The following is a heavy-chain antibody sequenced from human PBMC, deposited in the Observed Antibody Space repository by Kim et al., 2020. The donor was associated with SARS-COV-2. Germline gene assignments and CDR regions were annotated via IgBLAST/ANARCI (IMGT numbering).Heavy chain of an antibody. J-gene: IGHJ5*02. D-gene: IGHD6-13*01. CDR3: ARDRRVAAAGTSSWFDP. V-gene: IGHV4-30-2*04. Sequence: LKSRVSRSVDTSKNQFSLKLSSVTAADAAVYYCARDRRVAAAGTSSWFDPWGQGTLVTVSS.